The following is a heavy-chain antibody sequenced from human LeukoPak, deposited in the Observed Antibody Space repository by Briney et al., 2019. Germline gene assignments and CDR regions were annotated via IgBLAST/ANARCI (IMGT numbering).Heavy chain of an antibody. CDR2: IYYSGST. V-gene: IGHV4-39*07. J-gene: IGHJ3*02. Sequence: SETLSLTCTVSGGSISSSSYYWGWIRQPPGKGLEWIGSIYYSGSTYYNPSLKSRVTISVDTSKNQFSLKLSSVTAADTAVYYCARAPDLYIVVVPAAPSWAFDIWGQGTMVTVSS. CDR1: GGSISSSSYY. D-gene: IGHD2-2*01. CDR3: ARAPDLYIVVVPAAPSWAFDI.